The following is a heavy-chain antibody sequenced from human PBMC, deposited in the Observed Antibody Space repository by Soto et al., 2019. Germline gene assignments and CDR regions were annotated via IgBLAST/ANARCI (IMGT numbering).Heavy chain of an antibody. Sequence: GGSLRLSCVASGFTFSNSAMSWVRQAPGKGLEWVSTIGANPANTFYADSVKGRFTISRDNSKSTLFLQMNSLRAEDTALYYCAKRRGNSYVYFDYWGQGGLVTVS. CDR3: AKRRGNSYVYFDY. CDR1: GFTFSNSA. V-gene: IGHV3-23*01. J-gene: IGHJ4*02. D-gene: IGHD5-18*01. CDR2: IGANPANT.